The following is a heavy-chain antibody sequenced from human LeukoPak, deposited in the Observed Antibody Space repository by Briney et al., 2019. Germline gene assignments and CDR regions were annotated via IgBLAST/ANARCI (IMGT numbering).Heavy chain of an antibody. Sequence: SETLSLTCTVSGGSISSGGYYRSWIRQHPEKGLEWIGFFYTSGGTYYNPSLKSRLTISVDTSNNQFYLRLTSVTAADTAVYYCAREMSSWGQGILVTVSS. J-gene: IGHJ4*02. CDR3: AREMSS. CDR1: GGSISSGGYY. V-gene: IGHV4-31*03. CDR2: FYTSGGT.